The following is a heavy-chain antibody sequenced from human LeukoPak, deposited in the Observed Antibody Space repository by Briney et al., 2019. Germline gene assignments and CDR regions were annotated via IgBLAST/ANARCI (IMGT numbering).Heavy chain of an antibody. V-gene: IGHV4-39*01. Sequence: PTETLSLTCTVSGGSISSSSYYWGWIRQPPGKGLEWIGSIYYSGSTYCNPSLKSRVTISVDTSKNQFSLKLSSVTTADTAVYYCARPINPYDTLGWFDPWGQGTLVTVSS. D-gene: IGHD3-9*01. CDR2: IYYSGST. J-gene: IGHJ5*02. CDR1: GGSISSSSYY. CDR3: ARPINPYDTLGWFDP.